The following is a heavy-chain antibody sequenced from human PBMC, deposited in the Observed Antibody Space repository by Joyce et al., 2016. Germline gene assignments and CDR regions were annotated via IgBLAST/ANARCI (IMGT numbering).Heavy chain of an antibody. CDR3: ARSSGYYY. D-gene: IGHD6-19*01. V-gene: IGHV4-34*01. CDR2: INHRGGT. CDR1: SGSFSGFY. J-gene: IGHJ4*02. Sequence: QVQLQQWGAGLLKPSETLSLTCAVYSGSFSGFYWTWIRQSPGKGLEWIGEINHRGGTKYNPSLKSRLTISIDTSKNQFSLKLSSVTAADTAVYYCARSSGYYYWGQGTLVTVSS.